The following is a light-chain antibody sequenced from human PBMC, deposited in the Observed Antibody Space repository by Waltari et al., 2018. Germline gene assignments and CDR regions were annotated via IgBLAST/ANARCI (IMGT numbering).Light chain of an antibody. CDR2: DNN. Sequence: QSVLTQPPSASGTPGQRVTISCSGSSSNIGSNPVNWYQQFPGPAPKPLIYDNNQWPSGVPDRFSGSKSGTSASLAISGLQSDDEADFYCAAWDDRLNGPVFGGGAKLTVL. J-gene: IGLJ3*02. CDR3: AAWDDRLNGPV. V-gene: IGLV1-44*01. CDR1: SSNIGSNP.